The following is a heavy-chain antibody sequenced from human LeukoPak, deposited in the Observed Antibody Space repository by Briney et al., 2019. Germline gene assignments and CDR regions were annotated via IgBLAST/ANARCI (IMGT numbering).Heavy chain of an antibody. CDR1: GFIFSDYY. J-gene: IGHJ3*02. V-gene: IGHV3-11*01. CDR3: AKDMYQDIVVGAFDI. CDR2: ISSSGSTI. Sequence: GGSLRLSCAASGFIFSDYYMSWIRQAPGKGLEWVSHISSSGSTIYYADSVKGRFTISRDNAKNSLYLQMNSLRAEDTAVYYCAKDMYQDIVVGAFDIWGQGTMVTVSS. D-gene: IGHD2-15*01.